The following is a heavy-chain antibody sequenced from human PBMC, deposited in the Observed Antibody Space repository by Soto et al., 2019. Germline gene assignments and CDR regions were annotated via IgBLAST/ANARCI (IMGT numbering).Heavy chain of an antibody. CDR2: ISGSGGAT. V-gene: IGHV3-23*01. CDR3: ARHLGTISQTNFDL. D-gene: IGHD1-7*01. Sequence: GSLRLSCAASGCTVNTFALTWVRQAPGKGLEWVSAISGSGGATYYADCVGGRFAISRDNAKNSLYLQMNTLRAEDAAMYYCARHLGTISQTNFDLWGHGTLVTVSS. CDR1: GCTVNTFA. J-gene: IGHJ4*01.